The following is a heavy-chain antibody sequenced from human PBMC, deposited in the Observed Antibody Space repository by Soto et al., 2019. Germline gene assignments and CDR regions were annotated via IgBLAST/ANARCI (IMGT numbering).Heavy chain of an antibody. V-gene: IGHV5-51*07. CDR2: IYLSDSDT. CDR3: ASRKKTTGAFDV. CDR1: GYSFTPFW. J-gene: IGHJ3*01. Sequence: PGESLKISCKASGYSFTPFWIGWVHQMPGKGLEWMGFIYLSDSDTRYSPSFQDQVTISADKSISTAYLQWSSLEASDTAIYYCASRKKTTGAFDVWGQGTTVTVSS. D-gene: IGHD1-1*01.